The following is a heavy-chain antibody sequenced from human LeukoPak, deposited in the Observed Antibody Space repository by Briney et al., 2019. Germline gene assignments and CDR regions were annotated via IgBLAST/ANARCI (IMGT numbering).Heavy chain of an antibody. V-gene: IGHV6-1*01. CDR3: ARDRGSSYDFSEYYFDY. Sequence: SQTLSLTCAISGDSVSSNSAAWNWIRQSPSRGLEWLGRTYYRSKWYNDYAVSVKSRITINPDTSKNQFSLQLNSVTPEDTAVYYCARDRGSSYDFSEYYFDYWGQGTLVTVSS. J-gene: IGHJ4*02. D-gene: IGHD5-12*01. CDR1: GDSVSSNSAA. CDR2: TYYRSKWYN.